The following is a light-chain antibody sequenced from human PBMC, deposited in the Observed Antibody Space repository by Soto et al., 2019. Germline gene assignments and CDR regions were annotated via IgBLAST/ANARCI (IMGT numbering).Light chain of an antibody. V-gene: IGKV1-5*01. CDR1: QSISSW. CDR2: DAS. J-gene: IGKJ1*01. Sequence: IQMTQSPSTLSASVGDRVTITCRARQSISSWLAWYQQKPGKAPKLLIYDASSLESGVPSRFSGSGSGTEFTLTISSLQPDDFASYYCQQYNSYRTFGQGTKVDIK. CDR3: QQYNSYRT.